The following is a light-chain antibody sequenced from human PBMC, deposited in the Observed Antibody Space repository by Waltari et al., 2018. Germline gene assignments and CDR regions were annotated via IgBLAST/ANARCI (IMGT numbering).Light chain of an antibody. CDR2: DVS. CDR3: SSYTTSFTLV. Sequence: QSALTQPASVSGSPGQSITISCPGTSTDVGGYNSVSWYQQHPGQAPKLLITDVSNRPSGISNRFSGSKSGNTASLTISGLQAEDEAHYYCSSYTTSFTLVFGGGTKLTVL. V-gene: IGLV2-14*03. CDR1: STDVGGYNS. J-gene: IGLJ2*01.